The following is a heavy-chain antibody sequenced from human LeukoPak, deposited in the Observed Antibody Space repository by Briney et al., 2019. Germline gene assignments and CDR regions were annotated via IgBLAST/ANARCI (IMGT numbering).Heavy chain of an antibody. CDR1: GGSTSNSF. J-gene: IGHJ4*02. V-gene: IGHV4-4*07. CDR3: ARAPSGRGGTCAFDY. CDR2: IYTDGST. Sequence: SETLSLTCTVSGGSTSNSFWSWIRQPAGKGLEWIGRIYTDGSTNSNPSLRSRLTMSLDTSKNQFSLQLTSVTAADTAVYFCARAPSGRGGTCAFDYWGQGTLVTVSS. D-gene: IGHD2-15*01.